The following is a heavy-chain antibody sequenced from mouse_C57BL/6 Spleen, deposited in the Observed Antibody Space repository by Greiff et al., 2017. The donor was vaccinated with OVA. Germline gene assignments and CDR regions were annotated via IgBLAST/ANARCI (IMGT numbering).Heavy chain of an antibody. CDR3: ALTTVVATSYFDY. J-gene: IGHJ2*01. D-gene: IGHD1-1*01. CDR2: IHPNSGST. Sequence: QVQLKQPGAELVKPGASVKLSCKASGYTFTSYWMHWVKQRPGQGLEWIGMIHPNSGSTNYNEKFKSKATLTVDKSSSTAYMQLSSLTSEDSAVYYCALTTVVATSYFDYWGQGTTLTVSS. CDR1: GYTFTSYW. V-gene: IGHV1-64*01.